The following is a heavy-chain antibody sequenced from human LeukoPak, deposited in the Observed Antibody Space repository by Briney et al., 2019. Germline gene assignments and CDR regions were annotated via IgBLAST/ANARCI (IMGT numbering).Heavy chain of an antibody. CDR2: ITPNSGGT. J-gene: IGHJ5*02. Sequence: ASVKVSCKASGYTFTGYYIHWVRQAPGQGLEWMGWITPNSGGTNHAQKLQGRVTMTRDTSISTVYMELSRLRSDDTAVYYCARDRTDYYDSNAYYPNWFDPWGQGTLVTVSS. D-gene: IGHD3-22*01. V-gene: IGHV1-2*02. CDR3: ARDRTDYYDSNAYYPNWFDP. CDR1: GYTFTGYY.